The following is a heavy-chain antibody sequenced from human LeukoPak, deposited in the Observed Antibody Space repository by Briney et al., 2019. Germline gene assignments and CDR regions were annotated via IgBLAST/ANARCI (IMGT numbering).Heavy chain of an antibody. CDR3: ARVRLRGDCYDY. D-gene: IGHD2-21*01. CDR2: INHSGST. J-gene: IGHJ4*02. Sequence: PSETLSLTCAVYGGSFSGYYWSWIRQPPGKGLEWIGEINHSGSTNYNPSFKSRVTISVDTSKNQFSLKLSSVTAADTAVYYCARVRLRGDCYDYWGQGTLVTVSS. V-gene: IGHV4-34*01. CDR1: GGSFSGYY.